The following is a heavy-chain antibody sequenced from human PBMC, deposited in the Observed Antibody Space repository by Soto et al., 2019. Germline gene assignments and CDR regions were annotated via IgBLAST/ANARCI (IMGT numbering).Heavy chain of an antibody. J-gene: IGHJ4*02. Sequence: SETLSLTCAVYGGSFSGYYWSWIRQPPGKGLEWIGEINHSGSTNYNPSLKSRVTISVDTSKNQFSLKLSSVTAADTAVYYCARGRFPSIAVAGRRIDFDYWGQGTLVTVSS. D-gene: IGHD6-19*01. V-gene: IGHV4-34*01. CDR1: GGSFSGYY. CDR2: INHSGST. CDR3: ARGRFPSIAVAGRRIDFDY.